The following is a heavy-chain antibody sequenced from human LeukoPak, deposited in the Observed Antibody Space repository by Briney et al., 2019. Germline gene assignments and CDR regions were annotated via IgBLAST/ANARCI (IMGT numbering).Heavy chain of an antibody. J-gene: IGHJ4*02. Sequence: GGSLRLSCAASGFTFTTYAIHWVRQAPGKGLEWVAVISYDGSNKYYADSVKGRFTISRDNSKNTLSLQVNSLRAEDTAVYYCARERSISGDSCYAPWGQGTLVTVSS. CDR1: GFTFTTYA. D-gene: IGHD2-15*01. V-gene: IGHV3-30-3*01. CDR2: ISYDGSNK. CDR3: ARERSISGDSCYAP.